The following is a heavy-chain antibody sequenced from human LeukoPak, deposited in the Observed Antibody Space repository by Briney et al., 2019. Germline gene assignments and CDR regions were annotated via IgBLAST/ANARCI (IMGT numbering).Heavy chain of an antibody. J-gene: IGHJ4*02. CDR2: ISSSGSTI. V-gene: IGHV3-48*03. CDR3: ARDGVGADGIDY. D-gene: IGHD1-26*01. CDR1: GFTFSSYE. Sequence: PGGSLRLSCAASGFTFSSYEMNWVRQAPGKGLEWVSYISSSGSTIYYADSVRGRFTISRDNANNSLYLQRNSLRVEDTAVYYCARDGVGADGIDYWGQGTLVTASS.